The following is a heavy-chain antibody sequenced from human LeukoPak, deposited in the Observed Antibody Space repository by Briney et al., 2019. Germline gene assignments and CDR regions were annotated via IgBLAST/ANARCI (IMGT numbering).Heavy chain of an antibody. CDR2: ISYSGNT. Sequence: SETLSLTCTVSVGSISSGNYLWGWIRQPPGKGLEWIGSISYSGNTYYNPSLKSRVTISVDTSKNQFSLKLNSVTAADTAVYYCARLQYYDSRGYYYGFDYWGQGTLVAVS. D-gene: IGHD3-22*01. V-gene: IGHV4-39*01. CDR3: ARLQYYDSRGYYYGFDY. CDR1: VGSISSGNYL. J-gene: IGHJ4*02.